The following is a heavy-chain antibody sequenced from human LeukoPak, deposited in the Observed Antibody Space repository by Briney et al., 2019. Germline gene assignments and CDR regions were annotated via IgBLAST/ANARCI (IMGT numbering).Heavy chain of an antibody. Sequence: RPSETLSLTCTVSGGSITSSNYFWGWIRQSPGKGLEWIGSIYYSGSTYYNPSLKSRVTISVETSKIQFSLKLSPVTAADSAVYYCARDSCSSTSCRRKFDNWGQGTLVTVSS. CDR3: ARDSCSSTSCRRKFDN. CDR1: GGSITSSNYF. V-gene: IGHV4-39*07. D-gene: IGHD2-2*01. CDR2: IYYSGST. J-gene: IGHJ4*02.